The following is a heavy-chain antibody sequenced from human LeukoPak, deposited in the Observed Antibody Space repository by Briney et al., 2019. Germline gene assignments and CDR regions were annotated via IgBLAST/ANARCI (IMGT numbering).Heavy chain of an antibody. CDR1: GFTVSSNY. D-gene: IGHD3-3*02. CDR2: IYDGGST. V-gene: IGHV3-53*01. CDR3: PTYLGRRRVYYYYGMDV. Sequence: SGGSLRLSCAASGFTVSSNYMSCVRQAPGKGLEWVSVIYDGGSTYYADSVKGRFTISRDNSKNALYLQMNSLRAEETAVYYCPTYLGRRRVYYYYGMDVWGQGTTVTVSS. J-gene: IGHJ6*02.